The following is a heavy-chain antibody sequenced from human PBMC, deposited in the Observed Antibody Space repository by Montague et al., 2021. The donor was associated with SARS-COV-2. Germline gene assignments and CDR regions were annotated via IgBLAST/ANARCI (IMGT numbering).Heavy chain of an antibody. V-gene: IGHV4-31*03. CDR3: ARYGNTMGGAFDI. Sequence: TLSLTCTVSGGSISSGGYYWSCIRQHQGKGLVWIGNNNYSGSXYYNPSLKSRVTISVATSKNQFSLKLSSVTAADTAVYYCARYGNTMGGAFDIWGQGTMVAVSS. CDR1: GGSISSGGYY. CDR2: NNYSGSX. D-gene: IGHD3-16*01. J-gene: IGHJ3*02.